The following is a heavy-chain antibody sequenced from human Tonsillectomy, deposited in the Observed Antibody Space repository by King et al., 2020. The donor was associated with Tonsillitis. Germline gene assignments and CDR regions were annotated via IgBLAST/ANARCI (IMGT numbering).Heavy chain of an antibody. CDR1: GFVFSDFG. J-gene: IGHJ4*02. Sequence: VQLVESGGGVVQPGTSLTLSCAPSGFVFSDFGMHWVRQAPGKGLEWVAVVSNDGTNQDYLDSVKGRFFVSRDNSRNTLDLHMSSLRVEDTAIYYCVTEAXXWAPXDSWXXGALVTVXS. V-gene: IGHV3-33*05. CDR2: VSNDGTNQ. D-gene: IGHD7-27*01. CDR3: VTEAXXWAPXDS.